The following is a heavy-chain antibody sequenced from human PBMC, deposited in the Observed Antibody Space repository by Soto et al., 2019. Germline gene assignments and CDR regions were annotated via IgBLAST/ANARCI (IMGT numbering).Heavy chain of an antibody. CDR1: GGSISSGDYY. CDR3: ARETYYYDSSGLFDP. J-gene: IGHJ5*02. CDR2: IYYSGST. D-gene: IGHD3-22*01. V-gene: IGHV4-30-4*01. Sequence: SETLSLTCTVSGGSISSGDYYWSWIRQPPGKGLEWIGYIYYSGSTYYNPSLKSRVTISVDTSKNQFSLKLSSVTAADTAVYYCARETYYYDSSGLFDPWGQGTLVTVSS.